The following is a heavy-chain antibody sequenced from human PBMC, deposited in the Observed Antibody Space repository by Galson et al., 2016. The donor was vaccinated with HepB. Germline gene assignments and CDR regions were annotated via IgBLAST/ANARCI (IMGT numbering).Heavy chain of an antibody. Sequence: SLRLSCAVSGFTFSHYAMHWVRQAPGKGLEWVAAISYHGSHQYYTDSVRGRFTISRDQSKNTLYLQMNSLGDEDTAVYYCAKVLVPGTVPYVEYLHQWGQGTRVTVSS. CDR3: AKVLVPGTVPYVEYLHQ. CDR1: GFTFSHYA. V-gene: IGHV3-30*04. CDR2: ISYHGSHQ. J-gene: IGHJ1*01. D-gene: IGHD6-19*01.